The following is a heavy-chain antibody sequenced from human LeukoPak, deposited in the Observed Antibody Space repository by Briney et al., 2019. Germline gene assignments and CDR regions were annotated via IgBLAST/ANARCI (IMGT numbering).Heavy chain of an antibody. D-gene: IGHD2-15*01. CDR2: MSAYNGNT. Sequence: ASVTVSCKASGYTFTSYSISWVRQAPGQGPEWMGWMSAYNGNTIYAQKVKGRVTMTTDTSTSTAYVELRSLKSDDTAVYYCARASYCSDGGCYSDYWGQGTLVTVSS. V-gene: IGHV1-18*01. CDR3: ARASYCSDGGCYSDY. CDR1: GYTFTSYS. J-gene: IGHJ1*01.